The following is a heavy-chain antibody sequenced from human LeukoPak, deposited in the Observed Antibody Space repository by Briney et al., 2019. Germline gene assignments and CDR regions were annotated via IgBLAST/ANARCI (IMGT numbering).Heavy chain of an antibody. CDR1: GGSISSYY. J-gene: IGHJ6*02. Sequence: SETLSLTYTVSGGSISSYYWSWIRQPPGKGLEWIGYIYYSGSTNYNPSLKSRVTISVDTSKNQFSLKLSSVTAAGTAVYYCAGNVPRLYYYGMDVWGQGTTVTVSS. V-gene: IGHV4-59*08. D-gene: IGHD6-6*01. CDR2: IYYSGST. CDR3: AGNVPRLYYYGMDV.